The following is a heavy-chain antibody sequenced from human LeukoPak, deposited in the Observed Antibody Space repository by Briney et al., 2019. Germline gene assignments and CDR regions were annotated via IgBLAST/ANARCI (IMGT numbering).Heavy chain of an antibody. CDR3: AMAVIGSGWTLDY. Sequence: PGGSLRLSCAASGFTFISYAMSWVRQAPGKGLEWVSSISGSGGRTSYADSVQGRFTISRDNSKNTLYLELNSLRAEDAAVYFCAMAVIGSGWTLDYWGQGTPVTVSS. D-gene: IGHD6-19*01. CDR1: GFTFISYA. J-gene: IGHJ4*02. V-gene: IGHV3-23*01. CDR2: ISGSGGRT.